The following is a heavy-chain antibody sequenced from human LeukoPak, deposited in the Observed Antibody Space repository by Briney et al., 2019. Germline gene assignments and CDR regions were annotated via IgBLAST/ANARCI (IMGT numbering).Heavy chain of an antibody. V-gene: IGHV3-11*04. Sequence: GGSLRLSCAASGFTFSDSYMSWIRQSPGKGLEWVSHISGSGHIIYYADSMKGRFTISRDNAKNSLYLQMNSLRAEDTAVYYCARTRGPLLPEHWGQGTLVTVSS. CDR3: ARTRGPLLPEH. J-gene: IGHJ1*01. CDR2: ISGSGHII. CDR1: GFTFSDSY. D-gene: IGHD3-22*01.